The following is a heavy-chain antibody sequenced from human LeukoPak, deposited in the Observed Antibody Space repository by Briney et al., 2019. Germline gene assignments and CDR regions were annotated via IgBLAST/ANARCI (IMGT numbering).Heavy chain of an antibody. CDR2: FSVSDGRT. CDR3: AKQHAATGGYFDY. V-gene: IGHV3-23*01. CDR1: GLTFTNYG. D-gene: IGHD3-10*01. Sequence: GGALRLSCAGYGLTFTNYGMSWGGQAPGKGGEGISTFSVSDGRTYYADSVKGRFTISRDNSKYTLYLQMNSLRAEDTVVYYCAKQHAATGGYFDYWGQGTLVTVSS. J-gene: IGHJ4*02.